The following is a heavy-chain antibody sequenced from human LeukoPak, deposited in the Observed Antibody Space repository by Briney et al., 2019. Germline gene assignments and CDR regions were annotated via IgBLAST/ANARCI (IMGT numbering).Heavy chain of an antibody. J-gene: IGHJ5*02. D-gene: IGHD5-18*01. CDR2: ISSSSSYT. Sequence: GGSLRLSCAASGFTFSDYYMSWIRQAPGKGLEWVSYISSSSSYTNYADSVKGRFTISRDNAKNSLYLQMNSLRAEDTAVYYCARVRYGGWFDPWGQGTLVTVSS. CDR1: GFTFSDYY. V-gene: IGHV3-11*06. CDR3: ARVRYGGWFDP.